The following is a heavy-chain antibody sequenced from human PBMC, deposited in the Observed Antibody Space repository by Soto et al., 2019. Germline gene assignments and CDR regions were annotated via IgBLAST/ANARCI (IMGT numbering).Heavy chain of an antibody. D-gene: IGHD4-17*01. CDR1: GGSISSYY. Sequence: SETLSLTCTVSGGSISSYYWSWIRQPPGKGLEWIGYIYYSGSTNYNPSLKSRVTISVDTSKNQFSLKLSSVTAADTAVYYCARHDYGVLGGYYYMAVWAKGTTVTVSS. J-gene: IGHJ6*03. V-gene: IGHV4-59*08. CDR2: IYYSGST. CDR3: ARHDYGVLGGYYYMAV.